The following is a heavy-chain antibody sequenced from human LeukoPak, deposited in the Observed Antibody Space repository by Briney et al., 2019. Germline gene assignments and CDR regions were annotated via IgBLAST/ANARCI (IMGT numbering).Heavy chain of an antibody. CDR2: IIPIFSTA. CDR1: RGTFSSYA. CDR3: ASGSPPGYYYDSSGYYFDY. D-gene: IGHD3-22*01. V-gene: IGHV1-69*01. J-gene: IGHJ4*02. Sequence: SVKVSCKASRGTFSSYAISWVRQAPGQGLEWMGGIIPIFSTANYAQKFQGRVTITADESTSTAYMELSSLRSEDTAVYYCASGSPPGYYYDSSGYYFDYWGQGTLVTVSS.